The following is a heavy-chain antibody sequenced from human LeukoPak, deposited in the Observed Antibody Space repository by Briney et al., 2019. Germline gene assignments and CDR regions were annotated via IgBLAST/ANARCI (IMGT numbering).Heavy chain of an antibody. J-gene: IGHJ4*02. CDR2: IKQDGSEK. CDR3: AKSDYSNYNPFDY. Sequence: GGSLRLSCAASGFTFSSYWMSWVRQAPGKGLEWVANIKQDGSEKYYVDSVKGRFTISRDNSKNTLYLQMNSLRAEDTAVYYCAKSDYSNYNPFDYWGQGTLVTVSS. CDR1: GFTFSSYW. V-gene: IGHV3-7*01. D-gene: IGHD4-11*01.